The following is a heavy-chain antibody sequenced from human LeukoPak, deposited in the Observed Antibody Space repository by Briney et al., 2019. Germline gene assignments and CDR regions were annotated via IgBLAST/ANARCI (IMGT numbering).Heavy chain of an antibody. Sequence: GGSLRLSCAASGFSVRSYCMTWVRQAPGKGLEWVSYINGGGSPIYYAGSVRGRFTISRDNVKNSLYLQMNSLRAEDTAVYYCVRDNPRCCGVVPANIDDYWGQGTLVTVSS. CDR2: INGGGSPI. D-gene: IGHD2-15*01. V-gene: IGHV3-48*01. J-gene: IGHJ4*02. CDR3: VRDNPRCCGVVPANIDDY. CDR1: GFSVRSYC.